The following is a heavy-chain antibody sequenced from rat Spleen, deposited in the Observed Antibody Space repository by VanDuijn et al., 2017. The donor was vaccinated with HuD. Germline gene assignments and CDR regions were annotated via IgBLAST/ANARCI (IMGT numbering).Heavy chain of an antibody. CDR1: GFSLTSYS. CDR3: AREGKLGVRGYYFDY. D-gene: IGHD5-1*01. J-gene: IGHJ2*01. V-gene: IGHV2S1*01. CDR2: IQSGGNT. Sequence: QVQLKESGPGLVQPSQTLSLTCTVSGFSLTSYSVSWVRQPSGKGPEWMGRIQSGGNTNYNSGFKSRLSISRDTSKSQVFLKMNSLQTEDTAIYYCAREGKLGVRGYYFDYWGQGVMVTVSP.